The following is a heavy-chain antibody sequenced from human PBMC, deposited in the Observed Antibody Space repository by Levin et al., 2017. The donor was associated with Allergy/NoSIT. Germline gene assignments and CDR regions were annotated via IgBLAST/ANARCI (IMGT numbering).Heavy chain of an antibody. CDR3: AKGKGKITVSGTDY. CDR1: GFTFSSYV. J-gene: IGHJ4*02. V-gene: IGHV3-23*01. Sequence: GGSLRLSCAASGFTFSSYVMNWVRQAPGKGLEWVSGISGSGVSTYYADSVKGRFTISRDNSRNTLYLQMNRLRAEDTAVYHCAKGKGKITVSGTDYWGRGTLV. CDR2: ISGSGVST. D-gene: IGHD4-11*01.